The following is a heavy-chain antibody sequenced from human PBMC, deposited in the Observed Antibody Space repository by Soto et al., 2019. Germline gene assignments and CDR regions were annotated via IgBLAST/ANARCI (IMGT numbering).Heavy chain of an antibody. Sequence: QVHLVQSGAEVKKPGSSVKVSCKASGGTFSSYAISWVRQAPGQGLEWMGGIIPMYRKANYAQKFQGRVTITADESATTAYMELSRLRSEDTAMYYCARAHRGFGESHPWGQGTLVTVSS. V-gene: IGHV1-69*01. J-gene: IGHJ5*02. CDR2: IIPMYRKA. D-gene: IGHD3-10*01. CDR3: ARAHRGFGESHP. CDR1: GGTFSSYA.